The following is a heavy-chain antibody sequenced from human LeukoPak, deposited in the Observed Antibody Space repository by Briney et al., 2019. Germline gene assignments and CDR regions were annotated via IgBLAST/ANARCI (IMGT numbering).Heavy chain of an antibody. J-gene: IGHJ4*02. V-gene: IGHV1-2*02. CDR3: ARAMIVVGISPVGY. D-gene: IGHD3-22*01. Sequence: ASVKVSFKASGYTFTGYYMHWVRQAPGHGLEWMGWINPNSGGTNYAQKFQGRVTMTRDTSISTAYMELSRLRSDDTAVYYCARAMIVVGISPVGYWGQGTLVTVSS. CDR1: GYTFTGYY. CDR2: INPNSGGT.